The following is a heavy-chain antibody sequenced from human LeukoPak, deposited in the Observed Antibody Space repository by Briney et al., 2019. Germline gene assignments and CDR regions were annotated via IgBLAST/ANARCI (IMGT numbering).Heavy chain of an antibody. D-gene: IGHD6-19*01. Sequence: PGGSLRLSCAASGFTFSNYAMHWVRQAPGKGLEWVAVISYDGRNKYYSDSVKGRFTISRDNSKNTLYLQMNSLRAEDTAVYYCARGVSVAGTLDYWGQGTLVTVSS. CDR1: GFTFSNYA. CDR2: ISYDGRNK. CDR3: ARGVSVAGTLDY. J-gene: IGHJ4*02. V-gene: IGHV3-30*04.